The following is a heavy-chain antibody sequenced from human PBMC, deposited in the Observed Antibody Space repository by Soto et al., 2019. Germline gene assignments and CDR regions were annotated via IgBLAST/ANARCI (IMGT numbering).Heavy chain of an antibody. CDR1: GFSFTTYV. D-gene: IGHD1-26*01. V-gene: IGHV3-30*18. Sequence: GGSLSFSCAASGFSFTTYVMHWVRQAPGKGLEWVAVISHDGSYKYYGDAVKGRFTISRDTSKNAVYLEMNSLRPEDTAVYYCAKGLLAIVGTTLPRDAFNIWGQGTMVTVSS. CDR3: AKGLLAIVGTTLPRDAFNI. J-gene: IGHJ3*02. CDR2: ISHDGSYK.